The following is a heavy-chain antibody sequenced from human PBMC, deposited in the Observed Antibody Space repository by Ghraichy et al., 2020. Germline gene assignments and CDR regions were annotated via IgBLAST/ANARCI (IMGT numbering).Heavy chain of an antibody. CDR1: GGSISSYY. J-gene: IGHJ3*02. CDR3: AGSPGYSSSWSAFDI. CDR2: IYYSGST. V-gene: IGHV4-59*08. Sequence: SETLSLTCTVSGGSISSYYWSWIRQPPGKGLEWIGYIYYSGSTNYNPSLKSRVTISVDTSKNQFSLKLSSVTAADTAVYYCAGSPGYSSSWSAFDIWGQGTMVTVSS. D-gene: IGHD6-13*01.